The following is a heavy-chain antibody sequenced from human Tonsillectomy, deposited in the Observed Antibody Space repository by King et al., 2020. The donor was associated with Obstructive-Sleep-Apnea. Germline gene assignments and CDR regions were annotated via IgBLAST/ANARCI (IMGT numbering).Heavy chain of an antibody. J-gene: IGHJ3*02. V-gene: IGHV4-30-4*01. D-gene: IGHD3-9*01. CDR1: GGSIINGDYY. CDR3: ARDGDWYAFDI. CDR2: IYYSGIT. Sequence: VQLQESGPGLVKPSQTLSLTCNVSGGSIINGDYYWSWIRQPPGKGLEWIGYIYYSGITYYNPSLKSRVTISVDTAKNQFSLKLSSVTAADTAVYYCARDGDWYAFDIWGQGTMVTVSS.